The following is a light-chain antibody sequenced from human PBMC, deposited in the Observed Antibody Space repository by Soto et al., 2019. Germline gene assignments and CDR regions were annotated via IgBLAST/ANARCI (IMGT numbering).Light chain of an antibody. CDR3: GLFTSSATWV. V-gene: IGLV2-18*01. J-gene: IGLJ3*02. Sequence: QSALTQPPSVSXSPGQSVTIXCXXTSSDVGXXXHVSWYQLAPGTAPKLLISDVINRPSGVPDRFSGSKSGNTPSLTISGLXAEDEADYYCGLFTSSATWVFGGGTKLTVL. CDR1: SSDVGXXXH. CDR2: DVI.